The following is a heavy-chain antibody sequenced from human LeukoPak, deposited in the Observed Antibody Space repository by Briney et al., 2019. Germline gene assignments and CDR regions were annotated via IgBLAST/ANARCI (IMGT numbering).Heavy chain of an antibody. Sequence: SETLSLTCTVSGGSISSSSYYWGWIRQPPGKGLEWIGSICYCGSTYYHPTLKSRVTISVDTSKNQFSLKLSSVTAADTAVYYCARQGYFDWLLSVGWFDPWGQGTLVTVSS. J-gene: IGHJ5*02. CDR1: GGSISSSSYY. D-gene: IGHD3-9*01. V-gene: IGHV4-39*01. CDR3: ARQGYFDWLLSVGWFDP. CDR2: ICYCGST.